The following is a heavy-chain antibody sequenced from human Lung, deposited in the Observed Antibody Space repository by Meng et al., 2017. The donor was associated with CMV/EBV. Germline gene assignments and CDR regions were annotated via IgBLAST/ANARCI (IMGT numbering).Heavy chain of an antibody. V-gene: IGHV1-18*01. D-gene: IGHD3-3*01. Sequence: QVQVGQSGAEVKKPGASVKVSCKASGYTFTSYGISWVRQAPGQGLEWMGWISAYDGDTKYAQNLQGRLTMTTDTSTSTAYMVLRSLRSDDTAVYYCARGPRRFWSGYRLYYFDNWGQGTLVTVSS. CDR2: ISAYDGDT. CDR1: GYTFTSYG. J-gene: IGHJ4*02. CDR3: ARGPRRFWSGYRLYYFDN.